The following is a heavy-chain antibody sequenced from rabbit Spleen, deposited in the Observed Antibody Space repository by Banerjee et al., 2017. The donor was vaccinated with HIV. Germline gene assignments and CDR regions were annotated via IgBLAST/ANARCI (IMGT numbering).Heavy chain of an antibody. J-gene: IGHJ3*01. V-gene: IGHV1S45*01. Sequence: QEQLEESGGGLVKPEGTLILTCKASGFPFRKKVSMCWVRQAPGKGLEWIACIKAVTGKAVYATWAKGRFTFSKPSSTTVTLQMTSLTAADPANYFCARDLAGVIGWNFGWWGQGPLVTVS. CDR1: GFPFRKKVS. CDR2: IKAVTGKA. D-gene: IGHD4-1*01. CDR3: ARDLAGVIGWNFGW.